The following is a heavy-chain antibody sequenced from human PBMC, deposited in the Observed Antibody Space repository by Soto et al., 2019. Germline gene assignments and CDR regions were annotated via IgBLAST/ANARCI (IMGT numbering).Heavy chain of an antibody. V-gene: IGHV4-59*01. D-gene: IGHD2-2*01. CDR3: ARAYQLPNFDY. Sequence: SETLSLTCSVSGGSISSYYWSWIRQPPGKGLEWIGYIYYSGSTNYNPSLKSRVTISVDTSKNQFSLKLSSVTAADTAVYYCARAYQLPNFDYWGQGTLVTVSS. CDR2: IYYSGST. CDR1: GGSISSYY. J-gene: IGHJ4*02.